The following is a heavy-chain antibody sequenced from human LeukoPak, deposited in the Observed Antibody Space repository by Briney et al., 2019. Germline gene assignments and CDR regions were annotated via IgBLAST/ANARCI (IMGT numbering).Heavy chain of an antibody. CDR3: AKAIDSSNWLPDY. Sequence: GGSLRLSCAASGFTFDEYGMSWVRQAPGKGLEWVSGINWNGGSTGYADSVKGRFTISRDTAKNTLYLQMNSLRAEDTAVYYCAKAIDSSNWLPDYWGQGTLVTVSS. V-gene: IGHV3-20*04. CDR2: INWNGGST. CDR1: GFTFDEYG. D-gene: IGHD6-13*01. J-gene: IGHJ4*02.